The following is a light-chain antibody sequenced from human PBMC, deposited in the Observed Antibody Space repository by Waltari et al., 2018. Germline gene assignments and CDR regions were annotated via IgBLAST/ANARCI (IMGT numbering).Light chain of an antibody. V-gene: IGLV2-23*01. CDR3: CSYAGSSTLYVV. CDR2: EGS. J-gene: IGLJ2*01. Sequence: QSALTQSASVSGSPGQSITISCTGTSSDVGSYNLVSWYQQHPGKAPKLMIYEGSKRPSGVSNRFSGSKSGNTASLTISGLQAEDEADYYCCSYAGSSTLYVVFGGGTKLTVL. CDR1: SSDVGSYNL.